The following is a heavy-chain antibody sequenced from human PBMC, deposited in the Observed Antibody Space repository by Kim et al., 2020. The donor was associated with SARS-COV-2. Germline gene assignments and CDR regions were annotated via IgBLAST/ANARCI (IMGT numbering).Heavy chain of an antibody. CDR3: ARLGSGYYYHGAFDY. CDR2: IYYSGST. V-gene: IGHV4-39*01. J-gene: IGHJ4*02. CDR1: GGSISSSSYY. D-gene: IGHD3-22*01. Sequence: SETLSLTCTVSGGSISSSSYYWGWIRQPPGKGLEWIGSIYYSGSTYYNPSLKSRVTISVDTSKNQFSLKLSSVTAADTAVYYCARLGSGYYYHGAFDYWGQGTLVTVSS.